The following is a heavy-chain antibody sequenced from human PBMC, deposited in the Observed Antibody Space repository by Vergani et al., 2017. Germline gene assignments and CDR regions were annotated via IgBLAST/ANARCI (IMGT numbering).Heavy chain of an antibody. D-gene: IGHD3-10*01. CDR2: ISYDGSNK. V-gene: IGHV3-30*18. Sequence: QVQLVESGGGVVQPGRSLRLSCAASGFTFSSYGMHWVRQAPGKGLEWVAVISYDGSNKYYADSVKGRFTISRDNSKNTLYLQMNSLRAEDTAVYYCAKDHAPGARGYFDYWGQGTLVTVSS. J-gene: IGHJ4*02. CDR1: GFTFSSYG. CDR3: AKDHAPGARGYFDY.